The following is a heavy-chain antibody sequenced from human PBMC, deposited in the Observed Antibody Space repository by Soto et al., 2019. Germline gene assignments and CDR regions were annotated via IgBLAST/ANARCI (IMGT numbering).Heavy chain of an antibody. CDR2: ISAYNGNT. V-gene: IGHV1-18*04. D-gene: IGHD1-26*01. CDR1: GYTFTSYY. Sequence: GASVKVSCKASGYTFTSYYMHWVRQAPGQGLEWMGWISAYNGNTNYAQKLQGRVTMTTDTSTSTAYMELRSLRSDDTAVYYCAGDDTEWELPTYGMDVWGQGTTVTVSS. CDR3: AGDDTEWELPTYGMDV. J-gene: IGHJ6*02.